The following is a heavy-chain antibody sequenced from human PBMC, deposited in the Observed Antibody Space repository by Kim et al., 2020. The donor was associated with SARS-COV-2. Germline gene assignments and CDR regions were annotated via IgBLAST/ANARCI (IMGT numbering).Heavy chain of an antibody. CDR3: VRQGGYSDYWFFDY. CDR2: IDYPET. CDR1: GGSISSTDYY. D-gene: IGHD4-17*01. Sequence: SETLSLTCTVSGGSISSTDYYWGWIRQSPGKGLEWLGSIDYPETFYNPSLKSRVTISVDTSKNQVSLKLSSVTATDTAVYYCVRQGGYSDYWFFDYWGQGTLVSVSA. J-gene: IGHJ4*02. V-gene: IGHV4-39*01.